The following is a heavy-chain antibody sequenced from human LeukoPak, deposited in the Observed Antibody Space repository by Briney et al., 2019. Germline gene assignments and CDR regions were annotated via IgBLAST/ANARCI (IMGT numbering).Heavy chain of an antibody. V-gene: IGHV1-18*01. D-gene: IGHD4-17*01. CDR1: GYTFTSYG. CDR2: INAYNSNT. J-gene: IGHJ5*02. Sequence: ASVKVSCKASGYTFTSYGIGWVRQAPGQGLEYMGWINAYNSNTYYAQKLQGRVTMTTDTSTSTAYMELRSLRSEDTAVYYCARVYGYGDYPWGQGTLVTVSS. CDR3: ARVYGYGDYP.